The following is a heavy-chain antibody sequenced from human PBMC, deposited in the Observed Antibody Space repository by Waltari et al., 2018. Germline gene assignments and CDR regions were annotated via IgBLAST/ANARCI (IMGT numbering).Heavy chain of an antibody. Sequence: LESGGAMVQSGGSLRLSCSVSGFPFSYFAMAWFRRAPGKGLEWGSVISESGRSTLYTDSVRGRFTISRDNSRNTLYLEMNSLRVEDAAIYYCAKDNRAPISGSPTYYFDHWGHGTVVTVSP. D-gene: IGHD3-10*01. CDR1: GFPFSYFA. CDR3: AKDNRAPISGSPTYYFDH. CDR2: ISESGRST. V-gene: IGHV3-23*01. J-gene: IGHJ4*01.